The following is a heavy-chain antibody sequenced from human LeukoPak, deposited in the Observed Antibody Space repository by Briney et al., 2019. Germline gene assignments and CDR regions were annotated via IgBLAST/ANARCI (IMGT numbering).Heavy chain of an antibody. CDR1: GFTFSNAW. CDR2: IKSKTDGGTT. Sequence: GGSLRLSCAASGFTFSNAWMSWVRQAPGKGLEWVGRIKSKTDGGTTDYAAPVKGRFTISRDDSKNTLYLQMNSLKTEDTDVYYCTTDLIRYFDWQSFDYWGQGTLVTVSS. V-gene: IGHV3-15*01. J-gene: IGHJ4*02. CDR3: TTDLIRYFDWQSFDY. D-gene: IGHD3-9*01.